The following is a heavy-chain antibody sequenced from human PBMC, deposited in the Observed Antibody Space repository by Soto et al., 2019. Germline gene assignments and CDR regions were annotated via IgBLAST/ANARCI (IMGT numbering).Heavy chain of an antibody. CDR3: ARDGLRFLEWLLRPWFDP. Sequence: EVQLVESGGGLVQPGGSLRLSCVASGFTFSSYSMNWVRQAPGKGLEWVSYISSSSSTIYYADSVKGRFTISRDNAKNSLYLQMNSLRAEDTAVYYCARDGLRFLEWLLRPWFDPWGQGTLVTVSS. V-gene: IGHV3-48*01. CDR1: GFTFSSYS. CDR2: ISSSSSTI. J-gene: IGHJ5*02. D-gene: IGHD3-3*01.